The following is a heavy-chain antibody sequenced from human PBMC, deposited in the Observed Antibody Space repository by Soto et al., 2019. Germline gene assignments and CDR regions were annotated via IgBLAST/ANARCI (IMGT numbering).Heavy chain of an antibody. Sequence: AASVKVSCKASGYTFTSYDINWVRQATGQGLEWMGWMNPNSGNTGYAQKFQGRVTMTRNTSISTAYMELSSLRSEDTAVYYCAREGGRQLANWFDPWGQGTLVTVSS. J-gene: IGHJ5*02. CDR2: MNPNSGNT. V-gene: IGHV1-8*01. D-gene: IGHD6-6*01. CDR3: AREGGRQLANWFDP. CDR1: GYTFTSYD.